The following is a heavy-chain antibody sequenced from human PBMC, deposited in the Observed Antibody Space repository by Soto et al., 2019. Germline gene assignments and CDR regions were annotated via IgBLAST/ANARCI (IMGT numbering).Heavy chain of an antibody. V-gene: IGHV3-74*01. Sequence: EVQLVESGGGLVRPGGSLRLSCVVSDFTFSTYWMHWVRQVPGEGLVWVARVNQDGNTRDYADSVKGRFTISRDNAKNTLYLHMDSLRAEDSAVYYCGRDLSGRADVWGQGTTVTVSS. CDR1: DFTFSTYW. D-gene: IGHD3-10*01. CDR3: GRDLSGRADV. CDR2: VNQDGNTR. J-gene: IGHJ6*02.